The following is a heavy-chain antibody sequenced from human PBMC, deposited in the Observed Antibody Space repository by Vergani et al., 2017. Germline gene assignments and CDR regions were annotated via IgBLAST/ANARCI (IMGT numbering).Heavy chain of an antibody. V-gene: IGHV3-23*01. CDR1: GFTFSSYA. CDR2: ISGSGGST. D-gene: IGHD3-10*01. J-gene: IGHJ4*02. CDR3: AKDELAGSGSYYNFAFDY. Sequence: EVQLLESGGGLVQPGGSLRLSCAASGFTFSSYAMSWVRQAPGKGLEWVSAISGSGGSTYYADSVKGRFTISRDNSKNTLYLQMNSLRAEDTAVYYCAKDELAGSGSYYNFAFDYWGQGTLVTVSS.